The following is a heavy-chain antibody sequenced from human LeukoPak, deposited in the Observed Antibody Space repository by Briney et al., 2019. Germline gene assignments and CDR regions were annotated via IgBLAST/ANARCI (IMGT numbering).Heavy chain of an antibody. CDR3: ARESDGVDYDSTIPNTQPINDAFDI. V-gene: IGHV4-34*01. D-gene: IGHD3-22*01. CDR1: GGSFSGYY. J-gene: IGHJ3*02. Sequence: PSETLSLTCAVYGGSFSGYYWSWIRQPPGKGLEWIGEINHSGSTYYNPSLKSRVTISVDTSKNQFSLKLSSVTAADTAVYYCARESDGVDYDSTIPNTQPINDAFDIWGQGTMVTVSS. CDR2: INHSGST.